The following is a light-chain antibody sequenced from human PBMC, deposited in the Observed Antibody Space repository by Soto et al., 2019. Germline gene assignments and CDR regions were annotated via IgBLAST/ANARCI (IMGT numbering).Light chain of an antibody. CDR2: EVS. CDR1: SSDIGTYNR. V-gene: IGLV2-14*01. Sequence: QSALTQPASVSGSPGQSIAISCTGTSSDIGTYNRVSWYQHRPGKAPKLIIYEVSNRPSGVSDRFSGSKSGNTASLTISGLQPEDEADYYCSSYTGATTLEVFGGGTQLTVL. CDR3: SSYTGATTLEV. J-gene: IGLJ2*01.